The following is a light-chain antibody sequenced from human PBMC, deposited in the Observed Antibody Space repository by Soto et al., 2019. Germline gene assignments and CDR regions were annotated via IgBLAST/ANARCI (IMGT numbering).Light chain of an antibody. V-gene: IGKV1-5*01. CDR3: QQYNTYALT. CDR1: QNVGNS. J-gene: IGKJ4*01. Sequence: DIQMTQSPSALSASVGATVTITCRASQNVGNSLAWYQQRPGKAPNLLIFDASSLEGGVPSRFSGSGSGTEFTFTISSLQPDDFATYYCQQYNTYALTFGGGTKVEIK. CDR2: DAS.